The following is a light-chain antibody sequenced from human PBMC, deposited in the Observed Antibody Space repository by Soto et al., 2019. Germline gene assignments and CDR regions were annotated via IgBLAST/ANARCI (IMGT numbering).Light chain of an antibody. CDR2: GAS. Sequence: EIVMTQSPATLSVSPGERATLSCRASQSVSSNLAWYQQKPGQAPRLLIYGASTRATDIPARFSGSGSGTEFTLTISSLQSEDFAVYYCRQYSNWPLTFGGGTKVDIK. CDR3: RQYSNWPLT. V-gene: IGKV3-15*01. CDR1: QSVSSN. J-gene: IGKJ4*01.